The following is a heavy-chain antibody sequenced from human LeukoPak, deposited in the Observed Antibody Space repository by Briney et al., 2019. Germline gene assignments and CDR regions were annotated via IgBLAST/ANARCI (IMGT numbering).Heavy chain of an antibody. Sequence: GGSLRLSCAASGFTFSSYAMHWVRQAPGKGLEWVAVISYDGSNKYYADSVKGRFTISRDNSKNTLYLQMNSLRAEDTAVNYCARFVYETRGNYFDYWGQGTLVTVSS. CDR3: ARFVYETRGNYFDY. J-gene: IGHJ4*02. CDR1: GFTFSSYA. V-gene: IGHV3-30*01. CDR2: ISYDGSNK. D-gene: IGHD3-10*01.